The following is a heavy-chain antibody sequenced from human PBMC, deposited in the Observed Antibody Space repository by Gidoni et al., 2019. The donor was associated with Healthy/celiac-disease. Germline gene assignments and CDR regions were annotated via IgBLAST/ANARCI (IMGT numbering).Heavy chain of an antibody. V-gene: IGHV1-69*01. J-gene: IGHJ4*02. Sequence: QVQLVQSWTEVTKPRSSVHVSCPASGSPFSSYAISLVRQAPGQGLEWMGGIITIFGTANYAQKFQGRVTITADESTSTAYMELSRLRSEDTAVYYCARDEDIVGGPAGYGDYYKFDYWGQGTLVTVSS. CDR3: ARDEDIVGGPAGYGDYYKFDY. D-gene: IGHD2-2*01. CDR1: GSPFSSYA. CDR2: IITIFGTA.